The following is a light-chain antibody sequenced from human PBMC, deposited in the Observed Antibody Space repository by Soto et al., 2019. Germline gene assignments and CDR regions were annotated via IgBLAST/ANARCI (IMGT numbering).Light chain of an antibody. Sequence: QSVLTQPPSVSGAPGQRVTISCTGSSSNIGAGHDIHWYQQVPGTAPKPLIYGNSNRPSGVPDRFSGSKSGTSASLAITGLQAEDEAEYYCQSYDTSRSGYVFGPGTKLTVL. CDR3: QSYDTSRSGYV. CDR1: SSNIGAGHD. V-gene: IGLV1-40*01. J-gene: IGLJ1*01. CDR2: GNS.